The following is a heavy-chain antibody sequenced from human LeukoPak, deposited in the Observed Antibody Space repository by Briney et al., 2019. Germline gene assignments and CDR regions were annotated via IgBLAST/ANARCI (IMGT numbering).Heavy chain of an antibody. CDR2: IYSGGST. J-gene: IGHJ3*02. CDR1: GFTFSSYG. D-gene: IGHD2-21*01. CDR3: ARCDLRHDAFDI. V-gene: IGHV3-53*01. Sequence: GGSLRLSCAASGFTFSSYGMHWVRQAPGKGLEWVSVIYSGGSTYYADSVKGRFTISRDNSKNTLYLQMNSLRAEDTAVYYCARCDLRHDAFDIWGQGTMVTVSS.